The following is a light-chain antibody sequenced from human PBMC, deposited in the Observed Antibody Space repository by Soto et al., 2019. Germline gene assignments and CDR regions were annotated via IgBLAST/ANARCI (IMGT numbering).Light chain of an antibody. V-gene: IGLV2-8*01. J-gene: IGLJ1*01. Sequence: QSVLTQPPSASGSPGQSVTISCTGTSSDVGGHNYVSWYQQHPGKAPKLMIYEVTKRPSGVPDRFSGSKSGNTASLTVSGLQVEDEADYYCSSYAGSNNYVFGSGTKVTVL. CDR1: SSDVGGHNY. CDR3: SSYAGSNNYV. CDR2: EVT.